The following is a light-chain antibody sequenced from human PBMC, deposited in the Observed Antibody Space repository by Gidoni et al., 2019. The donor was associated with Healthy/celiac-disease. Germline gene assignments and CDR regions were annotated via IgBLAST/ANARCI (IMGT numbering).Light chain of an antibody. J-gene: IGKJ3*01. V-gene: IGKV1-39*01. CDR1: QSISSY. CDR2: AAS. CDR3: QQSYSTXLFT. Sequence: DIQMTQSPSSLSASVGDRVTITCRASQSISSYLNWYQQKPGKAPKLLIYAASSLQSGVPSRFSGSGSGTDFTLTISSLQPEDFATYYCQQSYSTXLFTFGPGTKVDXK.